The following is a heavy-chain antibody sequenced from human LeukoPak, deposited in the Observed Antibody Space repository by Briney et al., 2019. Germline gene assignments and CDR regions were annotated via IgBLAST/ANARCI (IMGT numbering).Heavy chain of an antibody. Sequence: GGSLRLSCAASGFTFSNYWMHWVRQAPGKGLEWVSLISRDGGRAYYADSVKGRFTISRDNSRNSLYLQMTSLRNEDSAMYYCAKDGHDYAWGTYRYTGYFYMDVWGKGTTVSVSS. V-gene: IGHV3-43D*03. D-gene: IGHD3-16*02. CDR1: GFTFSNYW. J-gene: IGHJ6*03. CDR3: AKDGHDYAWGTYRYTGYFYMDV. CDR2: ISRDGGRA.